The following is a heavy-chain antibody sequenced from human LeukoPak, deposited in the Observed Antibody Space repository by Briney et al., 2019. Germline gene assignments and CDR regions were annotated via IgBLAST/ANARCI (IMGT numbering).Heavy chain of an antibody. CDR3: AAGLGDTSGYYYVFGLS. Sequence: ASVTVSCTASGFAFTSSAVQWVRQARGQRLEWIGWIVVGSGNTNYAQKFQERVTITRDMSTSTAYMELSSLRSEDTAVYYCAAGLGDTSGYYYVFGLSWGQGTLVTVSS. J-gene: IGHJ4*02. CDR1: GFAFTSSA. CDR2: IVVGSGNT. D-gene: IGHD3-22*01. V-gene: IGHV1-58*01.